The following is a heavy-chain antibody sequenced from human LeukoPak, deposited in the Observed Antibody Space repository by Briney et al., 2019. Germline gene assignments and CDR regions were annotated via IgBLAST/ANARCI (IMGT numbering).Heavy chain of an antibody. D-gene: IGHD1-26*01. J-gene: IGHJ6*02. CDR1: GGSISSSSCY. CDR2: IYYSGST. CDR3: ARASGSYFSYYYYGMDV. Sequence: SETLSLTCTVSGGSISSSSCYWGWIRQPPGKGLEWIGSIYYSGSTYYNPSLKSRVTISVDTSKNQFSLKLSSVTAADTAVYYCARASGSYFSYYYYGMDVWGQGTTVTVSS. V-gene: IGHV4-39*07.